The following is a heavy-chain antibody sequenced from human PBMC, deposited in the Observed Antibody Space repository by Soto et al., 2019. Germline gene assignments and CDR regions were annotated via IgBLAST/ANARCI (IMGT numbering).Heavy chain of an antibody. CDR3: ARIRVGATYFVPYYYFDY. Sequence: SGPTLVNPTETLTLTCTVSGFSLSNARMGVSWIRQPPVKALEWLAHIFSNDEKSYSTSLKSRLTISKDTSKSQVVLTMTNMDPVDTATYYCARIRVGATYFVPYYYFDYWGQGTLVTVSS. CDR1: GFSLSNARMG. J-gene: IGHJ4*02. CDR2: IFSNDEK. D-gene: IGHD1-26*01. V-gene: IGHV2-26*01.